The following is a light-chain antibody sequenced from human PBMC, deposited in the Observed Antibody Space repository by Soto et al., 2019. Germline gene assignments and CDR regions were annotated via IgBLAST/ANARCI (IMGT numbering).Light chain of an antibody. CDR2: EDN. CDR3: QSYDGTNPWV. V-gene: IGLV6-57*01. Sequence: NFMLTQPHSVSESPGKTVTISCTRSSGSIASNYVQWYQQRPGSSPTTVIYEDNHRPSGVPDRFSGSIDSSSNSASLTISGLKTEDEADYYRQSYDGTNPWVLGGGTKLTVL. CDR1: SGSIASNY. J-gene: IGLJ3*02.